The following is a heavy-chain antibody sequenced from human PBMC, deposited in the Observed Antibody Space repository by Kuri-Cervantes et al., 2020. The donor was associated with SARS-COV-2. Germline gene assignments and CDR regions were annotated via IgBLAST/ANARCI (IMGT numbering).Heavy chain of an antibody. CDR1: GFSLSDARVG. V-gene: IGHV2-26*01. J-gene: IGHJ6*02. D-gene: IGHD2-2*02. CDR2: IFSNDEK. Sequence: SGPTLVKPTETLTLTCTVSGFSLSDARVGVSWIRQPPGKALEWLAHIFSNDEKSYSTSLKSRLTISKDTSKSQVVLTMTNMDPVDIATYYCARIEGYCSSSSCYRGYYYYGMDVWAQGTTVTVSS. CDR3: ARIEGYCSSSSCYRGYYYYGMDV.